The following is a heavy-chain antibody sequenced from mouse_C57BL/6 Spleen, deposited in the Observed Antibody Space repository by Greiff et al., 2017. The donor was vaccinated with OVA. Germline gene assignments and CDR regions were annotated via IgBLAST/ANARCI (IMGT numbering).Heavy chain of an antibody. CDR1: GYTFTDYE. V-gene: IGHV1-15*01. CDR2: IDPETGGT. J-gene: IGHJ1*03. Sequence: SGAELVRPGASVTLSCKASGYTFTDYEMHWVKQTPVHGLEWIGAIDPETGGTAYNQKFKGKAILTADKSSSTAYMELRSLTSEDSAVYYCTRGGDSSVNWYFDVWGTGTTVTVSS. D-gene: IGHD3-2*02. CDR3: TRGGDSSVNWYFDV.